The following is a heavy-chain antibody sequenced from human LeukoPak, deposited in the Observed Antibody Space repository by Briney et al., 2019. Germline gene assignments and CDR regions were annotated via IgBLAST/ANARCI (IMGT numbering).Heavy chain of an antibody. V-gene: IGHV4-34*01. D-gene: IGHD3-10*01. CDR3: ARTRKGSGSYYSAGSPYYFDY. CDR2: INHSGST. J-gene: IGHJ4*02. CDR1: GGSFSGYY. Sequence: SETLSLTCAVYGGSFSGYYWSWIRQSPGKGLEWIGEINHSGSTNYNPSLKSRVPISVDTSKNQFSLKLSSVTAADTAMYYCARTRKGSGSYYSAGSPYYFDYWGQGTLVTVSS.